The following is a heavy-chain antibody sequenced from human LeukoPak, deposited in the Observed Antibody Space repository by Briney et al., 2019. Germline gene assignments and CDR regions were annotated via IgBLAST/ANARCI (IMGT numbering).Heavy chain of an antibody. CDR3: ARGGFRAAAGTALWY. CDR2: INHSGST. CDR1: GESFSGYC. D-gene: IGHD6-13*01. V-gene: IGHV4-34*01. Sequence: PWETLSLTCAVYGESFSGYCWSWIRQPPGKGLEWIGEINHSGSTNYNPSLKSRVTISIDTSKNQFSLKLNSVTAADTAVYFCARGGFRAAAGTALWYWGQGTLVTVSS. J-gene: IGHJ4*02.